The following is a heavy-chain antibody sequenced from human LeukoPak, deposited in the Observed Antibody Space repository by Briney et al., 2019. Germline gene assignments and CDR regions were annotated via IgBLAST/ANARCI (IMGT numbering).Heavy chain of an antibody. Sequence: GESLKISCKGSGYSFTSYWIGWVRQMPGKGLEWMGIIYPGDSDNRYSPSFQGQVTISADKSISTAYLQWSSLKASDTAMYYCARSPFDDSSGYYCDYWGQGTLVTVSS. V-gene: IGHV5-51*01. CDR1: GYSFTSYW. D-gene: IGHD3-22*01. CDR2: IYPGDSDN. CDR3: ARSPFDDSSGYYCDY. J-gene: IGHJ4*02.